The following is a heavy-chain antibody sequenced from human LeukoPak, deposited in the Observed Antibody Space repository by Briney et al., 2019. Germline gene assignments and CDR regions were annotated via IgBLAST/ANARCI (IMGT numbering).Heavy chain of an antibody. V-gene: IGHV3-21*01. Sequence: PGGSLRLSCAASGFTFSSYSMNWVRQAPGKGLEWVSSISSSSSYIHYADSVRGRFTISRDNAKNSLFLQMNSLRAEDTAVYYCARDQRWRFNFDSWGQGILVTVSS. CDR1: GFTFSSYS. CDR3: ARDQRWRFNFDS. D-gene: IGHD4-23*01. CDR2: ISSSSSYI. J-gene: IGHJ4*02.